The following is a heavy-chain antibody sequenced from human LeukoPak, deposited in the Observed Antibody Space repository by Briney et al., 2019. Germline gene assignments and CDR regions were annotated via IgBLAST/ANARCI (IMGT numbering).Heavy chain of an antibody. CDR3: ARGPPNWGYDY. V-gene: IGHV1-8*01. CDR2: MSPNSGDT. Sequence: ASVKVSCKASRYTFTSYDFNWVRQATGQRPEWMGWMSPNSGDTGYAQKFQDRVTMTRNTSISTAYMELSSLRSDDTAVYYCARGPPNWGYDYWGPGTLVTVSS. J-gene: IGHJ4*02. D-gene: IGHD7-27*01. CDR1: RYTFTSYD.